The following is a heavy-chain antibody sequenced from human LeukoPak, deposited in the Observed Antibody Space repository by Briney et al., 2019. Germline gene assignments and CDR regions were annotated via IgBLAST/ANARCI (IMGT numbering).Heavy chain of an antibody. J-gene: IGHJ6*03. CDR1: GFTLSSYE. V-gene: IGHV3-23*01. CDR2: IGYGGSDT. D-gene: IGHD2-15*01. CDR3: AKVLLRALDYMDV. Sequence: QPGGSLRLSCTVSGFTLSSYEMTWFRQAPGKGLEWVSSIGYGGSDTHYADSVKGRFTVSRDNSKSTLYLQMNNLRADDTAVYYCAKVLLRALDYMDVWGKGTTVTVSS.